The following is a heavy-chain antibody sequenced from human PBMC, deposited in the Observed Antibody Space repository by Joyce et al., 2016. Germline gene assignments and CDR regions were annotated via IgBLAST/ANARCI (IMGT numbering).Heavy chain of an antibody. D-gene: IGHD3-16*01. CDR3: AISSVHGWGVWVS. V-gene: IGHV1-24*01. CDR1: GKSLSELS. CDR2: FPTEDGDT. Sequence: QVQLAQSGPEVKKPGASVKVSCKVSGKSLSELSMHWVRHFPGKGLEWLGGFPTEDGDTMYAENLPGRVTMTEDTSTDTGYMELNSLTFEDTAVYYCAISSVHGWGVWVSWGQGTLVTVSS. J-gene: IGHJ5*02.